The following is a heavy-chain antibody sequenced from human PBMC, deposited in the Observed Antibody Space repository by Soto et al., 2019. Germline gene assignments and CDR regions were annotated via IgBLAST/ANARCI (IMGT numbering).Heavy chain of an antibody. D-gene: IGHD2-2*01. Sequence: SETLSLTCAVYGGSFSGYYWSWIRQPPGKGLEWIGEINHSGSTNYNPSLKSRVTISVDTSKNQFSLKLSSVTAADTAVYYCAREAREGCSSTSCPLGSYNWFDPWGQGTLVTVSS. CDR1: GGSFSGYY. CDR2: INHSGST. V-gene: IGHV4-34*01. J-gene: IGHJ5*02. CDR3: AREAREGCSSTSCPLGSYNWFDP.